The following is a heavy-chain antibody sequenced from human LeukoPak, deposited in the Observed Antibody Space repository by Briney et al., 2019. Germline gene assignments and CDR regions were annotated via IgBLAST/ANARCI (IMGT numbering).Heavy chain of an antibody. CDR2: ISSSSSYI. J-gene: IGHJ4*02. D-gene: IGHD3-10*01. V-gene: IGHV3-21*01. Sequence: PGGSLRLSCAASGFTFSSYSMNWVRQAPGKGLEWVSSISSSSSYIYYADSVKGRFTISRDNAKNSLYLQMNSLRAEDTAVYYCAKDDPYYGSVDYWGQGTLVTVSS. CDR1: GFTFSSYS. CDR3: AKDDPYYGSVDY.